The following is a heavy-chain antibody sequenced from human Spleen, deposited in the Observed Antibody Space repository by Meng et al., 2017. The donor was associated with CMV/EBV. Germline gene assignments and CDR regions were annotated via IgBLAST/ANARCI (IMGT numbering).Heavy chain of an antibody. D-gene: IGHD1-26*01. J-gene: IGHJ4*02. V-gene: IGHV1-69*05. Sequence: SGGTFSSYAISWVRQAPGQGLEWMGWIIPILGTANYAQKFQGRVTITTDESTSTAYMELSSLRSEDTAVYYCASPDSGSYRGPFDYWGQGTLVTVSS. CDR2: IIPILGTA. CDR3: ASPDSGSYRGPFDY. CDR1: GGTFSSYA.